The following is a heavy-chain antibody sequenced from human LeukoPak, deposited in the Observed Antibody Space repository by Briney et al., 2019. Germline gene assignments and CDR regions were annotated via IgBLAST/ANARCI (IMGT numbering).Heavy chain of an antibody. CDR3: ARGGGELRLFDY. V-gene: IGHV3-30-3*01. D-gene: IGHD1-26*01. J-gene: IGHJ4*02. Sequence: GGSLRLSCAASGFTLSSYAMHWVRQAPGKGLEWVAVISYDGSNKYYADSVKGRFTISRDNSKNTLYLQMNRLRGEDTAVYYCARGGGELRLFDYWGQGTLVTVSS. CDR1: GFTLSSYA. CDR2: ISYDGSNK.